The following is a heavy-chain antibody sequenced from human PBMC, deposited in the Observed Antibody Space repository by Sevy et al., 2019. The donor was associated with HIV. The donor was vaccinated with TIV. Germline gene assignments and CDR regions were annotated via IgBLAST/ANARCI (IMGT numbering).Heavy chain of an antibody. CDR2: IYPDDSDT. J-gene: IGHJ4*02. V-gene: IGHV5-51*01. CDR3: ATSRSGYFDSSGYYIY. Sequence: GESLKISCMGSGYSFNSHWIGWVRHMPGKGLEWMGIIYPDDSDTRYSPSFQGQVTFSADKSISTAYLQLSSLKASDTAMYYCATSRSGYFDSSGYYIYWGQGTLVTVSS. D-gene: IGHD3-22*01. CDR1: GYSFNSHW.